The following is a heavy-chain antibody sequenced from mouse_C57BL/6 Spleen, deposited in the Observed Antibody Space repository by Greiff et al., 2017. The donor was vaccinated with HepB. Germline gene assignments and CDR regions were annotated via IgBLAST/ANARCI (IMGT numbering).Heavy chain of an antibody. CDR3: ARGSNYGAMDY. J-gene: IGHJ4*01. V-gene: IGHV1-80*01. Sequence: VQLQQSGAELVKPGASVKISCKASGYAFSSYWMNWVKQRPGKGLEWIGQIYPGDGDTNYNGKFKGKATLTADKSSSTAYMQLSSLTSEDSAVYFCARGSNYGAMDYWGQGTSVTVSS. CDR1: GYAFSSYW. D-gene: IGHD2-5*01. CDR2: IYPGDGDT.